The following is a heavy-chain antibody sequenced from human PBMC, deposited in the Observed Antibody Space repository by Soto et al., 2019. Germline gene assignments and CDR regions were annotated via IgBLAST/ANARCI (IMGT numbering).Heavy chain of an antibody. J-gene: IGHJ6*02. D-gene: IGHD3-10*01. CDR2: LHSGGDT. CDR3: ARDGHYYHAARMDV. Sequence: ESGGGLVQPGGSLRLSCVASGIPVSSNYMTWVRQAPGKGLEWVSVLHSGGDTYYATSVKGRFTISRHDSTNTLLLQMNSLTAEDTDVYYCARDGHYYHAARMDVWGQGTTVTVSS. CDR1: GIPVSSNY. V-gene: IGHV3-53*04.